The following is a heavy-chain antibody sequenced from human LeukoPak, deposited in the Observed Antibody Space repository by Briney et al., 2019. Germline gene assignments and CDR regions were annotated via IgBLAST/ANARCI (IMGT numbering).Heavy chain of an antibody. Sequence: SETLSLTCTVSGYSISSGYYWGWIRQPPGKGLEWIGSIYHSGRTFYNPSLKSRVTISVDTSKNQFSLKLTSVTAADTAVYYCARYIVSYPHDAFDIWGQGTMVTVSS. CDR3: ARYIVSYPHDAFDI. D-gene: IGHD1-26*01. J-gene: IGHJ3*02. V-gene: IGHV4-38-2*02. CDR1: GYSISSGYY. CDR2: IYHSGRT.